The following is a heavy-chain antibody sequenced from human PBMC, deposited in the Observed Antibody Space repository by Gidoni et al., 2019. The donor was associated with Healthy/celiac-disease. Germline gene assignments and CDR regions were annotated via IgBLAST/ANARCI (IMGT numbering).Heavy chain of an antibody. J-gene: IGHJ5*02. CDR3: ARGTPADYDFWSGYPYNWFDP. CDR2: IYYSGST. D-gene: IGHD3-3*01. Sequence: QLQLQESGPGLVKPSETLSLTCTVSGGSISRSSYYLGWIRQPPGKGLEWIGSIYYSGSTYYNPSLKSRVTIAVDTSKNQFALKLGSVTAADTAVYYCARGTPADYDFWSGYPYNWFDPWGQGTLVTVSS. CDR1: GGSISRSSYY. V-gene: IGHV4-39*01.